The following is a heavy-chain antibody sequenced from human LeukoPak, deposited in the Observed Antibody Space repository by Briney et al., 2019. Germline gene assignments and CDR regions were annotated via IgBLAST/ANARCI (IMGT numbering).Heavy chain of an antibody. CDR1: GGSISGSNW. CDR2: IYHSGST. V-gene: IGHV4-4*02. CDR3: ARGPYSSGWYPFDY. Sequence: SETLSLTCAVSGGSISGSNWWSWVRQPPGKGLEWIGEIYHSGSTNYNPSLKSRVTISVDKSKNQFSLKLSSVTAADTAVYYCARGPYSSGWYPFDYWGQGTLVTVSS. D-gene: IGHD6-19*01. J-gene: IGHJ4*02.